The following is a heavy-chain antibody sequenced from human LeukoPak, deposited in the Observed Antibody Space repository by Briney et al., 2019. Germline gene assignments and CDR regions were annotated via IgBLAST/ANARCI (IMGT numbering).Heavy chain of an antibody. CDR3: ARSPNSSGWYTY. CDR1: GGYVSSGSYY. CDR2: FYYSGST. V-gene: IGHV4-61*01. J-gene: IGHJ4*02. D-gene: IGHD6-19*01. Sequence: ASETLSLTCTVSGGYVSSGSYYWNWIRQPPGKGLEWIGYFYYSGSTNYNPSLKSRVTISLDTSKNQFSLKLSSVTAADTAVYYCARSPNSSGWYTYWGQGTLVTVSS.